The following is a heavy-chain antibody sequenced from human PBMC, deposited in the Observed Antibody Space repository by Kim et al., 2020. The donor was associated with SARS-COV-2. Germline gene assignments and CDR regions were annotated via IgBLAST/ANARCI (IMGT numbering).Heavy chain of an antibody. J-gene: IGHJ3*02. CDR1: GFTFSSYA. CDR3: AKDASHCSGGSCYGDAFDI. V-gene: IGHV3-23*01. D-gene: IGHD2-15*01. CDR2: ISGSGGST. Sequence: GGSLRPSCAASGFTFSSYAMSWVRQAPGKGLEWVSAISGSGGSTYYADSVKGRFTISRDNSKNTLYLQMNSLRAEDTAVYYCAKDASHCSGGSCYGDAFDIWGQGTMVTVSS.